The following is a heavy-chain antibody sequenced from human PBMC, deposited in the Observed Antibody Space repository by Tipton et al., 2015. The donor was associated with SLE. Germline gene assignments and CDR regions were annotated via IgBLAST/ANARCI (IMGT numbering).Heavy chain of an antibody. J-gene: IGHJ3*02. CDR1: GGSFSGYY. CDR2: INHSGST. CDR3: AREGKRPGASDI. V-gene: IGHV4-34*01. Sequence: TLSLTCAVYGGSFSGYYWSWIRQPPGKGLEWIGEINHSGSTNYNPSLKSRVTISVDTSKNQFSLKLSSVTAADTAVYYCAREGKRPGASDIWGQGTMVTVSS. D-gene: IGHD6-6*01.